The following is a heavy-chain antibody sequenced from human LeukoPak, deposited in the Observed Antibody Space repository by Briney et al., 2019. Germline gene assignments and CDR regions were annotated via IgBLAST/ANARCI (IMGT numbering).Heavy chain of an antibody. Sequence: PSETLSLTCAVYGGSFSGYYWSWIRQPPGKGLEWIGEINRSGSTNYNPSLKSRVTISVDTSKNQFSLKLSSVTAADTAVYYCARGRGYSSYNWFDPWGQGTLVTVSS. CDR2: INRSGST. CDR3: ARGRGYSSYNWFDP. D-gene: IGHD2-21*01. CDR1: GGSFSGYY. V-gene: IGHV4-34*01. J-gene: IGHJ5*02.